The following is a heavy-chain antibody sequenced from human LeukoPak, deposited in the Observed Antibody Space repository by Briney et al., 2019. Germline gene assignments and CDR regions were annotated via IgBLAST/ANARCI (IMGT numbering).Heavy chain of an antibody. CDR2: ITSSGSTI. D-gene: IGHD1-7*01. J-gene: IGHJ5*02. V-gene: IGHV3-11*04. CDR3: ARGATDTTRWFDP. CDR1: GFTFSDYY. Sequence: GGSLRLSCAASGFTFSDYYMSWIRQAPGKGLEWVSHITSSGSTIYFSDSVKGRFTISRDNAKNSLYLQMNGLRAEDTAAYYCARGATDTTRWFDPRGQGTLVTVSS.